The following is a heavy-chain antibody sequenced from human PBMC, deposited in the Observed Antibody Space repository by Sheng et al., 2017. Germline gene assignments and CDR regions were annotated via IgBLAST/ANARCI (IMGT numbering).Heavy chain of an antibody. CDR2: IRYTAGSDT. J-gene: IGHJ3*02. Sequence: EVQLVESGGGLVQPGGSLRLSCAVSGFAFSNYAMSWVRQAPGKGLEWVSSIRYTAGSDTYYADSAKGRFTISRDNSKNTLYLQMNSLRADDTAVYYCARTFAFDIWGQGTVVTVSS. D-gene: IGHD1-7*01. V-gene: IGHV3-23*04. CDR1: GFAFSNYA. CDR3: ARTFAFDI.